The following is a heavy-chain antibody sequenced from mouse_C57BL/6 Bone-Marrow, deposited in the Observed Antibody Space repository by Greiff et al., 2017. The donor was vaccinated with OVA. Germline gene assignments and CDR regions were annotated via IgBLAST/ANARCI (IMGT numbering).Heavy chain of an antibody. V-gene: IGHV1-81*01. CDR3: ARYDYYGSGAMDY. CDR1: GYTFTSYG. CDR2: IYPRSGNT. D-gene: IGHD1-1*01. Sequence: VKLVESGAELARPGASVKLSCKASGYTFTSYGISWVKQRTGQGLEWIGEIYPRSGNTYYNEKFKGKATLTADKSSSTAYMELRSLTSEDSAVYCCARYDYYGSGAMDYWGQGTSVTVSS. J-gene: IGHJ4*01.